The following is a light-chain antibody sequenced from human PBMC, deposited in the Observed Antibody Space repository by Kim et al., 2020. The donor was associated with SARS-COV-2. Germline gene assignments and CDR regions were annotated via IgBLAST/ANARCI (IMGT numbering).Light chain of an antibody. J-gene: IGKJ1*01. CDR3: LQDYNYPWT. CDR1: QNIKTD. V-gene: IGKV1-6*01. CDR2: AAS. Sequence: ASVGDRVSITCRTSQNIKTDLSWYRQIPGKAPKLLIYAASSLQTGVPSRFSGSGSGTDFSLTITSLQPEDFATYYCLQDYNYPWTCGQGTKVDIK.